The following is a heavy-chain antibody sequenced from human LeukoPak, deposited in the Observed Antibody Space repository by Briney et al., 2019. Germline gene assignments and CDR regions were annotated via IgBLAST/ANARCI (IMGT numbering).Heavy chain of an antibody. V-gene: IGHV3-30*04. D-gene: IGHD3-16*01. CDR1: GFTFSSYA. J-gene: IGHJ4*02. Sequence: GGSLRLSCAASGFTFSSYAMHWVRQAPGKGLEWVAVISYDGSNKYYADSVKGRFTISRDNSKNTLYLQMNSLRAEDTAVYYCARDPLPGYDSYAYYFDYWGQGTLVTASS. CDR3: ARDPLPGYDSYAYYFDY. CDR2: ISYDGSNK.